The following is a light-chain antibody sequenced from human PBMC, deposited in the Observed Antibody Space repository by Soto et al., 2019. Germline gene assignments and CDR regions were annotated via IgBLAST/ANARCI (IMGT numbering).Light chain of an antibody. J-gene: IGLJ3*02. CDR1: KLGDKN. Sequence: SYELTQPPSVSVSPGQTASITCSGHKLGDKNVSWYQQKPGQSPVLVMYQDIVRPSGIPERFSGSNSGNTATLTISGTQATDEADYYCQAWDITSGGVFGGGTKLTV. V-gene: IGLV3-1*01. CDR2: QDI. CDR3: QAWDITSGGV.